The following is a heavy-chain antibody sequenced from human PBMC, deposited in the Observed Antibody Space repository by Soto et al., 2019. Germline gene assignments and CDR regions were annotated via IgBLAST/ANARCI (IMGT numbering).Heavy chain of an antibody. J-gene: IGHJ6*02. CDR3: ARDGIAVAGTSRDYYYGMDV. D-gene: IGHD6-19*01. V-gene: IGHV1-18*04. CDR2: ISAYSGAT. Sequence: QVQLVQSGAEVKKPGASVKVSCKASGYTFTSYGISWVRQAPGQGLEWMGWISAYSGATNYAQKFQGRVTMTTDTSTGTAYMELRSLRSDDTAVYYCARDGIAVAGTSRDYYYGMDVWGQGTTVTVSS. CDR1: GYTFTSYG.